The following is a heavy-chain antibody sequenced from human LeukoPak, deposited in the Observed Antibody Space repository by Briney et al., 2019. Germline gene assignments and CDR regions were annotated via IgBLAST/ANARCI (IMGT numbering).Heavy chain of an antibody. V-gene: IGHV4-59*01. CDR1: GGSISSYY. CDR3: ARGREYYYDSSGYFK. Sequence: SETLSLTCTVSGGSISSYYWSWIRQPPGKGLEWIGYIYYSGSTNYNPSLKSRVTISVDTSKNQFSLKLSSVTAADTAVYYCARGREYYYDSSGYFKWGQGTLVTVSS. J-gene: IGHJ4*02. CDR2: IYYSGST. D-gene: IGHD3-22*01.